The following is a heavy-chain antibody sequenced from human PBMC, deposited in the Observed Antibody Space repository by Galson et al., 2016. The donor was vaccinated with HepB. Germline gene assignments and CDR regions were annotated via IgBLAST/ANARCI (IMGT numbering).Heavy chain of an antibody. CDR2: INQDGSEK. J-gene: IGHJ6*01. V-gene: IGHV3-7*01. CDR1: GFTFRSYW. CDR3: ARRLDTQRRIAGWGLGMDV. Sequence: SLRLSCAASGFTFRSYWMSWVRQAPGKGLEWVANINQDGSEKYPVDSVKGRFTISRDNGKNSLYLQMSSLRVEDAGVYYCARRLDTQRRIAGWGLGMDVWGQGPTVTV. D-gene: IGHD6-19*01.